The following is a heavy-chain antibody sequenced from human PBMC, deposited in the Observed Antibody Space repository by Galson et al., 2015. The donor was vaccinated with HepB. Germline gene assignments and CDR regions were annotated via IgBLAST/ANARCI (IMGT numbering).Heavy chain of an antibody. D-gene: IGHD2-2*01. CDR2: ISSSGSTI. CDR3: ARGGDGYCSSTSCYPYYYYYYGMDV. Sequence: SLRLSCAASGFTFSSYEMNWVRQAPGKGLEWVSYISSSGSTIYYADSVKGRFTISRDNAKNSLYLQMNSLRAEDTAVYYCARGGDGYCSSTSCYPYYYYYYGMDVWGQGTTVTVSS. J-gene: IGHJ6*02. CDR1: GFTFSSYE. V-gene: IGHV3-48*03.